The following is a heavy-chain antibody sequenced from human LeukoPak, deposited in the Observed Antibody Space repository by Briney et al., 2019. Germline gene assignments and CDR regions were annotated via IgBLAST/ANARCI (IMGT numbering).Heavy chain of an antibody. D-gene: IGHD2-15*01. J-gene: IGHJ6*03. CDR2: IYYSGST. V-gene: IGHV4-59*01. Sequence: SETLSLTCTVSGGSISSYYWTWIRQPPGKGLEWIGYIYYSGSTNYNPSLKSRVTISVDTSKNQFSLKLSSVTAADTAVYYCARVRCSGGSCPYYYYYYYMDVWGKGTTVTVSS. CDR1: GGSISSYY. CDR3: ARVRCSGGSCPYYYYYYYMDV.